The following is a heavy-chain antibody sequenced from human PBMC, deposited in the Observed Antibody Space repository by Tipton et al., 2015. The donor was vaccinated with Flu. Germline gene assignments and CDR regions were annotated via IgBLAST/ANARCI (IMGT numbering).Heavy chain of an antibody. D-gene: IGHD7-27*01. CDR2: IYPGDADT. CDR1: GYSFTSYW. V-gene: IGHV5-51*01. J-gene: IGHJ3*02. CDR3: ARDWGGPGGPFGAFDI. Sequence: QLVQSGAEVKKPGESLKISCKGSGYSFTSYWIGWVRQMPGKGLDWMGIIYPGDADTRYSPSFQGQVTISADKSISTAYLQWSSLKASDTALYYCARDWGGPGGPFGAFDIWGQGTMVTVSS.